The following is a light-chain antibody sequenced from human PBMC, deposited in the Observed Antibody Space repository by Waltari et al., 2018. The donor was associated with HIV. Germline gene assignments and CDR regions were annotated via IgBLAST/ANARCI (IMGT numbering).Light chain of an antibody. CDR2: GAS. CDR3: QQYNNWPPLFT. J-gene: IGKJ3*01. Sequence: EIVMTQSPATLSVSPGERATLSCRASKRVSSNLAWYQQKPGQAPRLLIYGASTRATGIPARFSGSGSGTEFTLTISSLQSEDFAVYYCQQYNNWPPLFTFGPGTKVDIK. CDR1: KRVSSN. V-gene: IGKV3-15*01.